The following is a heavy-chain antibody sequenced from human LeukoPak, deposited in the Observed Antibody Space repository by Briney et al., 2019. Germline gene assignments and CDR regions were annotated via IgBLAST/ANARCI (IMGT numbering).Heavy chain of an antibody. J-gene: IGHJ6*02. V-gene: IGHV3-23*01. CDR3: ARGGGGLGV. Sequence: GGSLRLSCAASGFTFSRYVMSWVRQAPGKGPEWVSAISESGSRTYHGDSVKGRFTISRDNSKNTLYLQMNSLRAEDTAVYYCARGGGGLGVWGQGTTVTVSS. CDR1: GFTFSRYV. CDR2: ISESGSRT.